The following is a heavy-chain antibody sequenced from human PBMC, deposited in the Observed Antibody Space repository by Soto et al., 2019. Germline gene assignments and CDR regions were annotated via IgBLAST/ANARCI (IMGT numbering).Heavy chain of an antibody. J-gene: IGHJ5*02. CDR1: GGSFSGYY. CDR3: ARHEGSFRFDP. D-gene: IGHD6-13*01. Sequence: ETLSLTCAVYGGSFSGYYWSWIRQPPGKGLEWIGEINHSGSTNYNPSLKSRVTISVDTSKNQFSLKLSSVTAADTAVYYCARHEGSFRFDPWGQGTLVTVSS. CDR2: INHSGST. V-gene: IGHV4-34*01.